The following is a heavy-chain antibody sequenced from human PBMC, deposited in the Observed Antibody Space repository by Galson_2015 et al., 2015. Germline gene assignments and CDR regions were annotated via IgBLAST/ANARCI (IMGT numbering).Heavy chain of an antibody. J-gene: IGHJ4*03. CDR2: VSGGGGPT. CDR1: GFTFSSHP. V-gene: IGHV3-23*01. Sequence: SLRLSCAPSGFTFSSHPMSWVRQAPGEGLEWVSVVSGGGGPTYYADSVKGRFTVSRDNSKNTLYLQMNSLRAEDTAVYYCARSLVGKNFFDFWGQGTLVTVSS. CDR3: ARSLVGKNFFDF. D-gene: IGHD1-26*01.